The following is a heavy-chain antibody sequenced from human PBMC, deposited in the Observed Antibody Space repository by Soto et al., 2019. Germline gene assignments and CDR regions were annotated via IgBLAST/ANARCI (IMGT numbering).Heavy chain of an antibody. CDR2: INPNSGGT. V-gene: IGHV1-2*04. Sequence: ASVKVYCKASGYTFTGYYMHWGRQAPGQGLEWMGWINPNSGGTNYAQKFQGWVTMTRDTSISTAYMELTRLKSDDTAIYYCARGFYDYGMDFWGQGTTVTVSS. J-gene: IGHJ6*02. CDR3: ARGFYDYGMDF. CDR1: GYTFTGYY.